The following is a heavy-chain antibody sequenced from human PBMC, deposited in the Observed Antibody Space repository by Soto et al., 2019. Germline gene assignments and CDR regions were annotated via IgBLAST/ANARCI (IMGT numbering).Heavy chain of an antibody. D-gene: IGHD5-18*01. CDR2: IDPSDSQT. Sequence: GESLKISCKGSGYSFAGYWISWVRQKPGKGLEWMGRIDPSDSQTYYSPSFRGHVTISATKSITTVFLQWSSLRASDTAMYYCARQIYDADTGPNFQYYFDSWGQGTPVTVSS. CDR1: GYSFAGYW. J-gene: IGHJ4*02. CDR3: ARQIYDADTGPNFQYYFDS. V-gene: IGHV5-10-1*01.